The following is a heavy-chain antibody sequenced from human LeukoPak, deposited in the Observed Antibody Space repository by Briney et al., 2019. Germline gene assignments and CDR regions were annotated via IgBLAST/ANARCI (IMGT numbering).Heavy chain of an antibody. CDR2: IISDGSST. CDR3: AKVSGYCSGGSCYLDY. CDR1: GFTFSSHW. V-gene: IGHV3-74*01. D-gene: IGHD2-15*01. J-gene: IGHJ4*02. Sequence: HSGGSLRLSCAASGFTFSSHWMHWVRQAPGKGLVWVSRIISDGSSTDYADSVKGRFTISRDNAKNTLYLQMNSLRAEDTAVYYCAKVSGYCSGGSCYLDYWGQGTLVTVSS.